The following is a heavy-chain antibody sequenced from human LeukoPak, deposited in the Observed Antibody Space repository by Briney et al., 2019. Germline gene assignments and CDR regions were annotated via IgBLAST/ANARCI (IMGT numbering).Heavy chain of an antibody. CDR3: SQERDRRGYFDY. D-gene: IGHD2-15*01. J-gene: IGHJ4*02. V-gene: IGHV3-30*02. CDR1: GFSFSTHG. Sequence: PGGSLRLSCAASGFSFSTHGMHWVRQAPGRGLEWVTFIWSDGKEKYYADSVKGRFTISRDNSKSTLFLQMNSLRGEDTAVYYCSQERDRRGYFDYWGQGTLVTVSS. CDR2: IWSDGKEK.